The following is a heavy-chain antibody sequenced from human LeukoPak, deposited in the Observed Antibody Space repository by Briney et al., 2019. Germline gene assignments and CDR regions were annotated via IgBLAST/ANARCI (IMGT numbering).Heavy chain of an antibody. Sequence: GGSLRLSCTASGFTFGDYAMSWVRQAPGKGLEWVGFIRSKAYGGTTEYAASVKGRFTISRDDSKSIAYLQMNSLKTEDTAVYYCTSGYGGKVNYYYYYYMDVWGKGTTVTISS. V-gene: IGHV3-49*04. D-gene: IGHD4-23*01. J-gene: IGHJ6*03. CDR3: TSGYGGKVNYYYYYYMDV. CDR1: GFTFGDYA. CDR2: IRSKAYGGTT.